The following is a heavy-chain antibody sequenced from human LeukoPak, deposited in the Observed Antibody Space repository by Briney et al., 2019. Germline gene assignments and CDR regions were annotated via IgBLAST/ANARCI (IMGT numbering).Heavy chain of an antibody. CDR3: ARRAGAYSHPYDY. CDR1: GFTVSSNS. J-gene: IGHJ4*02. D-gene: IGHD4/OR15-4a*01. CDR2: IYSDNT. Sequence: QTRGSLRLSCTVSGFTVSSNSMSWVRQAPGKGLEWVSFIYSDNTHYSDSVKGRFTISRDNSKNTLYLQMNSLRAEDTAVYYCARRAGAYSHPYDYWGQGTLVTVSS. V-gene: IGHV3-53*01.